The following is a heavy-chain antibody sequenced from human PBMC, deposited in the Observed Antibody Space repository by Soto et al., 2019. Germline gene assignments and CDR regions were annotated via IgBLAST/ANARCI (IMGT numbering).Heavy chain of an antibody. V-gene: IGHV5-10-1*03. CDR1: GYRFTSSW. J-gene: IGHJ4*02. CDR2: IDPTDSHT. Sequence: EVQLVQSGAGVKKSGESLRISCTGSGYRFTSSWINWVRQMPGKGLEWMGRIDPTDSHTKYSPSFQGHVPISADKSTNTALRAGPSLKASAPALYFWAGTRGVGGGGDYWGQGALVTVSS. CDR3: AGTRGVGGGGDY. D-gene: IGHD3-10*01.